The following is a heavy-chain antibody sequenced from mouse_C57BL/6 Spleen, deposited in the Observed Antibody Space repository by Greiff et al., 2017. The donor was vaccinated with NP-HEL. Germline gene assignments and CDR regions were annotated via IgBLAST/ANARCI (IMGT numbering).Heavy chain of an antibody. J-gene: IGHJ1*03. CDR3: TTGITTVVARYWYFDV. Sequence: VQLQQSGAELVRPGASVKLSCTASGFNIKDYYMHWVKQRPEQGLEWIGRIDPEDGDTEYAPKFQGKATMTADTSSNTAYLQLSSLTSEDTAVYYCTTGITTVVARYWYFDVWGTGTTVTVSS. CDR2: IDPEDGDT. CDR1: GFNIKDYY. D-gene: IGHD1-1*01. V-gene: IGHV14-1*01.